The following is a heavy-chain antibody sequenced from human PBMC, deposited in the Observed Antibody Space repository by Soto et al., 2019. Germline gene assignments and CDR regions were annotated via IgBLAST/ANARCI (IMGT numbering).Heavy chain of an antibody. CDR3: ARDLQQLDAFDI. CDR1: GYPFSSYS. D-gene: IGHD6-13*01. J-gene: IGHJ3*02. Sequence: PGLPLRPSCPSSGYPFSSYSTHWVRQAPGKGLEWVSYISSSSSTIYYAASVKGRLTISRDNAKNSLYLQMNSLRAEDTAVYYCARDLQQLDAFDIWGQGTMVTVSS. CDR2: ISSSSSTI. V-gene: IGHV3-48*01.